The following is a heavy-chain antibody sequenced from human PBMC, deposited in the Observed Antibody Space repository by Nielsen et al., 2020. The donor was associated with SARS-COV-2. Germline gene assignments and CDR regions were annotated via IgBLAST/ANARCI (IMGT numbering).Heavy chain of an antibody. J-gene: IGHJ4*02. Sequence: GGSLRLSCSASGFDFSDFGIHWVRQAPGKGLEWVAVMSSDGRNELYADSVRGRFSISRDNSKNTIFLQVDSLRSDDTAVYYCANLDFRGVISYWGQGTLVTVSS. CDR1: GFDFSDFG. V-gene: IGHV3-30*18. D-gene: IGHD3-10*01. CDR3: ANLDFRGVISY. CDR2: MSSDGRNE.